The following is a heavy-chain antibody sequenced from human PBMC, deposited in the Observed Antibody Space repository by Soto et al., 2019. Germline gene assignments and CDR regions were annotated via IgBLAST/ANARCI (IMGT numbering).Heavy chain of an antibody. D-gene: IGHD1-1*01. Sequence: DVQLVESGGGLIQPGESLRLSCVAFGFTISGKKYVAWVRQAPGKGLEWVSALYDVDGSFYADSVKGRFTTSSDSSKTTVYLQMNDLRPDDTAVYYCATWHEREHAYDVWGQGTTVTLSS. CDR2: LYDVDGS. CDR3: ATWHEREHAYDV. V-gene: IGHV3-53*01. J-gene: IGHJ3*01. CDR1: GFTISGKKY.